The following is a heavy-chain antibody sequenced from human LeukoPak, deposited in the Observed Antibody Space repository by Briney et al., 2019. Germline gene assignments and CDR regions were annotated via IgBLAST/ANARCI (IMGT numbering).Heavy chain of an antibody. D-gene: IGHD3-22*01. CDR2: INWNGGNI. Sequence: GGSLRLSCAASGFGFDDYGMSWVRQAPGKGLEWVPGINWNGGNIGYADSVKGRFSVSRDNGKQVLYMEMNNLRVEDTALYYCVRQKYYDSAYYYSFDSWGQGTLVTVSA. V-gene: IGHV3-20*04. CDR3: VRQKYYDSAYYYSFDS. J-gene: IGHJ5*01. CDR1: GFGFDDYG.